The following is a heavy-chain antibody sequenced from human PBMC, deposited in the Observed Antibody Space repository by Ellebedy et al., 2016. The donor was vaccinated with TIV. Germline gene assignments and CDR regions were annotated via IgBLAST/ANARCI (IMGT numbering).Heavy chain of an antibody. CDR2: IRAYNPNR. Sequence: AASVKASCKASGYTFTNYGISWVRQAPGQGLEWMGWIRAYNPNRKYAQKLQGRVTMTTDTSTSTAYMELRSLRYDDTAVYYCVTRLHNGVTYWGQGTRVTVSS. CDR3: VTRLHNGVTY. J-gene: IGHJ4*02. D-gene: IGHD2-21*02. CDR1: GYTFTNYG. V-gene: IGHV1-18*01.